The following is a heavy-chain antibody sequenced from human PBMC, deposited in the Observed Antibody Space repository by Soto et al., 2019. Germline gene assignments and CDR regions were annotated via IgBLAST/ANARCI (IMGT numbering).Heavy chain of an antibody. J-gene: IGHJ4*02. CDR3: ARSGTTVTLGGLAFDY. D-gene: IGHD4-4*01. V-gene: IGHV4-59*01. CDR2: IYYSGST. Sequence: PSETLSLTCTVSGGSISSYYWSWIRQPPGKGLEWIRYIYYSGSTNYNPSLKSRVTISVDTSKNQFSLKLSSVTAADTAVYYCARSGTTVTLGGLAFDYWGQGTLVTVSS. CDR1: GGSISSYY.